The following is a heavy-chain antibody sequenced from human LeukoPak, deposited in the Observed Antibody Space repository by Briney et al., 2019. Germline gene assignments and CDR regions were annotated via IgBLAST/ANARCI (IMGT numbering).Heavy chain of an antibody. D-gene: IGHD5-18*01. CDR1: GFTFSSYG. J-gene: IGHJ4*02. CDR3: ARDQDQLWSHFDY. V-gene: IGHV3-33*01. CDR2: IWYDGSNK. Sequence: QAGRSLRLSCAASGFTFSSYGMHWVRQAPGKGLEWVAVIWYDGSNKYYADSVKGRFIISRDNSKNTLYLQMNSLRAEDTAVYYCARDQDQLWSHFDYWGQGTLVTVSS.